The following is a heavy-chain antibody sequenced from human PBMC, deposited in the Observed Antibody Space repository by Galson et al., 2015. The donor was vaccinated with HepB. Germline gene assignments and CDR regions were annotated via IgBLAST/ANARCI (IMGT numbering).Heavy chain of an antibody. D-gene: IGHD6-13*01. CDR3: ARDRRRGIAAAGPDY. CDR1: GYTFTSYG. Sequence: SVKVSCKASGYTFTSYGISWVRQAPEQGLEWMGWISAYNGNTNYAQKLQGRVTMTTDTSTSTAYMELRSLRSDDTAVYYCARDRRRGIAAAGPDYWGQGTLVTVSS. CDR2: ISAYNGNT. V-gene: IGHV1-18*01. J-gene: IGHJ4*02.